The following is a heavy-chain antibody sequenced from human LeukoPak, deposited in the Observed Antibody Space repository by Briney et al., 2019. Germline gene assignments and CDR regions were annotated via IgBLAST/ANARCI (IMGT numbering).Heavy chain of an antibody. V-gene: IGHV3-21*01. D-gene: IGHD4-17*01. Sequence: GGSLRLSCAASGFTFSSYSMNWVRQAPGKGLEWVSSVSSSSSYIYYADSVKGRFTISRDNAKNSLYLQMNSLRAEDTAVYYCARVDYAPRALDYWGQGTLVTVSS. CDR3: ARVDYAPRALDY. CDR2: VSSSSSYI. J-gene: IGHJ4*02. CDR1: GFTFSSYS.